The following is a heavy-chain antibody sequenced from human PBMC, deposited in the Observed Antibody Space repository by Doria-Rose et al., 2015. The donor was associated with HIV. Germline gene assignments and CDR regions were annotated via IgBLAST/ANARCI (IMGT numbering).Heavy chain of an antibody. Sequence: CKTSGGTFSNYAIAWVRQAPGQGLEWMGRIIPILDIANYAQRFQGRVTITADTSTTTVDMELRSLRSDDTAVYYCARDSSGYYQPNYFDYWGQGTLVTVSS. V-gene: IGHV1-69*04. CDR1: GGTFSNYA. CDR3: ARDSSGYYQPNYFDY. J-gene: IGHJ4*02. CDR2: IIPILDIA. D-gene: IGHD3-22*01.